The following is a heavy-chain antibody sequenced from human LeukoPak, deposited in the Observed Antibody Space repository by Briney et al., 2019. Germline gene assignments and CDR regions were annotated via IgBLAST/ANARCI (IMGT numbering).Heavy chain of an antibody. J-gene: IGHJ5*02. CDR2: ISYDGSNK. CDR3: AKDWSDYGDYDWFDP. D-gene: IGHD4-17*01. Sequence: GGSLRLSCAAAGFTFNNYGMHWVRQAPGKGLEWVAVISYDGSNKYHADSVKGRFTISRDNSKNTLYLQMNSLRAEDTAVYYCAKDWSDYGDYDWFDPWGQGTLVTVSS. CDR1: GFTFNNYG. V-gene: IGHV3-30*18.